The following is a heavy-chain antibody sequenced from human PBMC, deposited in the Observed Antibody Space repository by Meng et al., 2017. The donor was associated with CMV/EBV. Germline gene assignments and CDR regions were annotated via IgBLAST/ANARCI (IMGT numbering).Heavy chain of an antibody. Sequence: GESLKISCAASGFTFSSYGMHWVRQAPGKGLEWVAVIWYDGSNKYYADSVKGRFTISRDNSKNTLYLQMNSLRAEDTAVYYYAKEQGSMRQQLAYYYYYGMDVWGQGTTVTVSS. CDR3: AKEQGSMRQQLAYYYYYGMDV. J-gene: IGHJ6*02. CDR1: GFTFSSYG. V-gene: IGHV3-33*06. D-gene: IGHD6-13*01. CDR2: IWYDGSNK.